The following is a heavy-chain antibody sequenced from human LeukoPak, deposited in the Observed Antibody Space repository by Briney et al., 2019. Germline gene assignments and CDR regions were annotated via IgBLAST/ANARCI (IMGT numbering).Heavy chain of an antibody. CDR2: INHSGST. CDR3: ARRYCSSTSCYARYYYMDV. V-gene: IGHV4-34*01. D-gene: IGHD2-2*01. CDR1: GGSFSGYY. Sequence: PSDSLSLTCAVDGGSFSGYYSSWIRHPPGKGLEWNGEINHSGSTNYNPSLKSRVTISVDTSKNQFSLKLSSVTAADAAVYYCARRYCSSTSCYARYYYMDVWGKGTTVTVSS. J-gene: IGHJ6*03.